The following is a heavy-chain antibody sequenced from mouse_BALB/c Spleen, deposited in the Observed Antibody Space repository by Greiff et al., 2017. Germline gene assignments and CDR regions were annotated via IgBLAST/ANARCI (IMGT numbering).Heavy chain of an antibody. D-gene: IGHD1-1*01. CDR3: ATHYYGSSYFDY. J-gene: IGHJ2*01. CDR1: GYAFSSSW. CDR2: IYPGDGDT. Sequence: QVQLKQSGPELVKPGASVKISCKASGYAFSSSWMNWVKQRPGQGLEWIGRIYPGDGDTNYNGKFKGKATLTADKSSSTAYMQLSSLTSVDSAVYFCATHYYGSSYFDYWGQGTTLTVSS. V-gene: IGHV1-82*01.